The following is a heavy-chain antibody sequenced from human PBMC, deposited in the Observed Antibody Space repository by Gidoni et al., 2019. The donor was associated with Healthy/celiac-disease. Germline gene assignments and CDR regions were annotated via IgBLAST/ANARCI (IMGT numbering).Heavy chain of an antibody. D-gene: IGHD1-26*01. CDR1: GFTFDDYA. V-gene: IGHV3-9*01. Sequence: EVPLVESGGGLVQPGRSLRLSCAASGFTFDDYAMHWVRQAPGKGLEWVSGISWNSGSIGYADSVKGRFTISRDNAKNSLYLQMNSLRAEDTALYYCAKDMGSGSYLYYFDYWGQGTLVTVSS. CDR3: AKDMGSGSYLYYFDY. J-gene: IGHJ4*02. CDR2: ISWNSGSI.